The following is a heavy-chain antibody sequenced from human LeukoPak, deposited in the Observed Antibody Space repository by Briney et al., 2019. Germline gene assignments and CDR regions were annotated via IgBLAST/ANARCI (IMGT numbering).Heavy chain of an antibody. V-gene: IGHV4-4*02. CDR1: LDSTTSNF. CDR2: IHRSGSP. J-gene: IGHJ4*02. Sequence: SETLSLTCTVSLDSTTSNFWSWVRQPPGKGLEWIGEIHRSGSPNYNPSLRSRVTISIDRSRNQIALELSSVTAADTAVYYCAREILGGFNPGAYWGQGTLVTVSS. D-gene: IGHD1-14*01. CDR3: AREILGGFNPGAY.